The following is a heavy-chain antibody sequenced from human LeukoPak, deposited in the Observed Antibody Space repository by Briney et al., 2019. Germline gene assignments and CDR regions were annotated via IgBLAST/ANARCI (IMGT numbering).Heavy chain of an antibody. D-gene: IGHD6-13*01. Sequence: GGSLRLSCAASGFTFSSYSMNWVRQAPGKGLEWVSSISSSSSYIYYADSVKGRFTISRDNAKNSLYLQMNSLRAEDTAVYYCARWDSRDYYYYMDVRGKGTTVTVSS. CDR1: GFTFSSYS. CDR3: ARWDSRDYYYYMDV. CDR2: ISSSSSYI. V-gene: IGHV3-21*01. J-gene: IGHJ6*03.